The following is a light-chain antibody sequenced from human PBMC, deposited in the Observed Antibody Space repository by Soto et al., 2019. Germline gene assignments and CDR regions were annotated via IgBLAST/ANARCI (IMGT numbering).Light chain of an antibody. V-gene: IGKV3-20*01. CDR1: QSVSSSH. CDR3: VQYVSPALYT. Sequence: EIVLTQSPGTLSLSPGERATLSCRASQSVSSSHLAWYQQKPGQAPRLLIYGASSRATGIPDRFSGDGSGTDFSLTISRLEPEDFAVYYCVQYVSPALYTFGQGTKLEIK. CDR2: GAS. J-gene: IGKJ2*01.